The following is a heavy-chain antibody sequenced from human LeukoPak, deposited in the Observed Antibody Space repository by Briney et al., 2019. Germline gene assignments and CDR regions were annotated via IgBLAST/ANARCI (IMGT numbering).Heavy chain of an antibody. D-gene: IGHD6-13*01. CDR1: GFTFSSYG. V-gene: IGHV3-30*18. Sequence: GGSLRLSCAASGFTFSSYGMHWVRQAPGKGLEWVAVISYDGSNKYYADSVKGRFTISRDNSKNTLYLQMNSLRAEDTAVYYCAKGPYSSSWYAYFDYWGQGTLVTVSS. J-gene: IGHJ4*02. CDR2: ISYDGSNK. CDR3: AKGPYSSSWYAYFDY.